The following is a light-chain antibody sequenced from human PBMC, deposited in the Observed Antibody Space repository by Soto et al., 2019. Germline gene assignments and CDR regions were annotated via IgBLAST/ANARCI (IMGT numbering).Light chain of an antibody. J-gene: IGKJ4*01. CDR1: QSINNY. CDR2: DAS. Sequence: EIVLTQSPVTLSLSPGERATLSCRASQSINNYLAWYQQKPGQPPRLLIYDASNRATAIPVRFSGSGSGTDFTHTIISLEPEDSAVYYCQYRGIWPPGATFGGGTKVEIK. V-gene: IGKV3-11*01. CDR3: QYRGIWPPGAT.